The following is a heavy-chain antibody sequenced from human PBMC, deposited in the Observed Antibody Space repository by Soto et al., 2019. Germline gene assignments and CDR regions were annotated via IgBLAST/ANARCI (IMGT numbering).Heavy chain of an antibody. Sequence: QVQLVQSGAEVKKPGSSVKVSCKASGGTFGSYAISWVRQAPGQGREWMGGIIPIPGTANYAQKFQGRVTIAADESTSTAYMELSSLRPEDTAVYYCARSQGSSTSLEIYYYYYYGMDVWGQGTTVTVSS. CDR2: IIPIPGTA. CDR1: GGTFGSYA. D-gene: IGHD2-2*01. V-gene: IGHV1-69*01. J-gene: IGHJ6*02. CDR3: ARSQGSSTSLEIYYYYYYGMDV.